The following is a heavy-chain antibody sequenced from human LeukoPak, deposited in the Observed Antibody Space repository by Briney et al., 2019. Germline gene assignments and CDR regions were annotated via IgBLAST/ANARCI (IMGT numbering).Heavy chain of an antibody. CDR3: ASPSHCSSTSCLEFDY. CDR1: GYTFTSYG. V-gene: IGHV1-18*01. Sequence: ASVKVSCKASGYTFTSYGISWVRQAPGQGLEWMGWISAYNGNTNYAQKLQGRVTMTTDISTSTAYMELRSLRSDDTAVYYCASPSHCSSTSCLEFDYWGQGTLVTVSS. J-gene: IGHJ4*02. CDR2: ISAYNGNT. D-gene: IGHD2-2*01.